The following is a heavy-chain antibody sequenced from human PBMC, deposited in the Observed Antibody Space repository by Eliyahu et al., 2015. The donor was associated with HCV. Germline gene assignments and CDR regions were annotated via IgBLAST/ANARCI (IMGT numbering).Heavy chain of an antibody. CDR3: SSGGGGIAVAGTGGWFDP. D-gene: IGHD6-19*01. J-gene: IGHJ5*02. CDR2: IHYRGXT. CDR1: GGSITTYY. Sequence: QVQLQESGPGLVKPSGTLSLTCSVSGGSITTYYWSWLRQPPGKGLXWIGXIHYRGXTNYNPXLKSRVTMSLDTSKNQFSLKLSSVTAADTAVYYCSSGGGGIAVAGTGGWFDPWGQGTLVTVSS. V-gene: IGHV4-59*01.